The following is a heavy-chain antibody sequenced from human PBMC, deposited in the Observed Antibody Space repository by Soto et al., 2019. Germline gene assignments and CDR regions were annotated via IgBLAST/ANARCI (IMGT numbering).Heavy chain of an antibody. J-gene: IGHJ3*01. CDR2: IIVASGRT. Sequence: ASVKVSCKTSGFTFTNSAVQWVRQARGQRLEWIGWIIVASGRTNYAREVQERVTISRDTSTSTAYMELSGLRSEDTAVYYCVAELYSGGGCCSFDFWGQGTMVTVSS. D-gene: IGHD2-21*02. CDR1: GFTFTNSA. V-gene: IGHV1-58*01. CDR3: VAELYSGGGCCSFDF.